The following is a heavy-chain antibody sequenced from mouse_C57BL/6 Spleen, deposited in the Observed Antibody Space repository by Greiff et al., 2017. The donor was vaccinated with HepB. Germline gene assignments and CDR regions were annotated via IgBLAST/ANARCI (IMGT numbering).Heavy chain of an antibody. CDR3: ARSGGYDVKAMDY. V-gene: IGHV1-69*01. CDR1: GYTFTSYW. J-gene: IGHJ4*01. D-gene: IGHD2-2*01. Sequence: VQLQQSGAELVMPGASVKLSCKASGYTFTSYWMHWVKQRPGQGLEWIGEIDPSDSYTNYNQKFKGKSTLTVDKSSSTAYMQLSSLTSEDSAVYYCARSGGYDVKAMDYWGQGTSVTVSS. CDR2: IDPSDSYT.